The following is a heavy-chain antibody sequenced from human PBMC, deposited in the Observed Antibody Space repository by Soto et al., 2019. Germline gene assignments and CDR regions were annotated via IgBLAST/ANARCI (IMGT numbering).Heavy chain of an antibody. J-gene: IGHJ4*02. CDR2: FSGGRGGT. D-gene: IGHD2-2*03. Sequence: EVQLLESGGGSVQPGGSLKLSCAVSGFSISEYGVTWVRQPPGKGQHWVSGFSGGRGGTFYADSVTGRFTISRDDSRKMGYLQMASRGGEGTAVYYCVPWIGVGDFWGQGTLVTVSS. CDR1: GFSISEYG. CDR3: VPWIGVGDF. V-gene: IGHV3-23*01.